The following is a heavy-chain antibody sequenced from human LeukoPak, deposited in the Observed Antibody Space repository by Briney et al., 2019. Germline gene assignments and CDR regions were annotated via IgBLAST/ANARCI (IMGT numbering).Heavy chain of an antibody. CDR1: GYTFTCYY. CDR3: ARDGDYYYDSSGYYRDYAFDI. CDR2: INPNSGGT. J-gene: IGHJ3*02. Sequence: ASVKVSCKASGYTFTCYYMHWVRQAPGQGLEWMGWINPNSGGTNYAQKFQGRVTMTRDTSISTAYMELSRLRSDDTAVYYCARDGDYYYDSSGYYRDYAFDIWGQGTMVTVSS. D-gene: IGHD3-22*01. V-gene: IGHV1-2*02.